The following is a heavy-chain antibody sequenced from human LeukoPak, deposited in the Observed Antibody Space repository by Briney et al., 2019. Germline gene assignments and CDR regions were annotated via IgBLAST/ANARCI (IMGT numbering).Heavy chain of an antibody. CDR3: AKDRTSGSYYVSTNFVN. V-gene: IGHV3-30*18. CDR2: ISYDGSNK. Sequence: PGGSLRLSCAASGFTFSSYGMHWVRQAPGKGLEWVAVISYDGSNKYYADSVKGRFTISRDNSKNTLYLQMNSLRAEDTAVYYCAKDRTSGSYYVSTNFVNWGQGTLVTVSS. J-gene: IGHJ4*02. D-gene: IGHD1-26*01. CDR1: GFTFSSYG.